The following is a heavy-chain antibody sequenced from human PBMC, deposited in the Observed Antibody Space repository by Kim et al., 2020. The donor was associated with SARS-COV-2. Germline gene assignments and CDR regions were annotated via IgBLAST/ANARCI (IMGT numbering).Heavy chain of an antibody. V-gene: IGHV3-9*01. J-gene: IGHJ4*02. CDR3: ATDNRRDGYNFDY. D-gene: IGHD5-12*01. Sequence: YADSVKGRLPISRDNAKNSLYLQMNSLRAEDTALYYCATDNRRDGYNFDYWGQGTLLTVSS.